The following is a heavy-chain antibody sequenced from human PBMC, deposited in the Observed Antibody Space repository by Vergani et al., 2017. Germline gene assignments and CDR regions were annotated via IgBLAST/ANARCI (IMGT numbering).Heavy chain of an antibody. CDR2: IHHSGDT. CDR1: DSSIMTNPY. D-gene: IGHD3-10*01. CDR3: ARHRGSGGFFPSSYFYGMDV. Sequence: QVQLQESGPGLVKPSETLTLTCDVSDSSIMTNPYWCWLRQSPGKGLEWIGCIHHSGDTHYNSSLKSRVSISIVSSSKFSLSLTSVTAADTAIYYCARHRGSGGFFPSSYFYGMDVWGHGTTVTVSS. V-gene: IGHV4-38-2*01. J-gene: IGHJ6*02.